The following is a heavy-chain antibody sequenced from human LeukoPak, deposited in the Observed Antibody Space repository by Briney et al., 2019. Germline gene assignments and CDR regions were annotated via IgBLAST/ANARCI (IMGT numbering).Heavy chain of an antibody. CDR1: GYTFTGYY. Sequence: ASVKVSCKASGYTFTGYYMHWVRQAPGQGLEWMGRINPNSGGTNYAQKFQGRVTMTTDTPISTAFMEVSRLTSDDTAVYYCTRAPLDCSTTSCRLLDFWGQGTLVTVSS. D-gene: IGHD2-2*01. J-gene: IGHJ4*02. CDR2: INPNSGGT. V-gene: IGHV1-2*06. CDR3: TRAPLDCSTTSCRLLDF.